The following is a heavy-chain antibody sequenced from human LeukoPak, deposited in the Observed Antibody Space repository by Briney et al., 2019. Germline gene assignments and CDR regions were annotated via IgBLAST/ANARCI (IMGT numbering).Heavy chain of an antibody. CDR3: ARMRVVAGTIGYGTDV. CDR1: GFTFSSYW. CDR2: INSDGSST. V-gene: IGHV3-74*01. J-gene: IGHJ6*02. Sequence: PGGSLRLSCAASGFTFSSYWMHWVRQVPGKGLVWVSRINSDGSSTSYADSVKGRFTISRDNAKNTLYLQMNSLRAEDTAMYYCARMRVVAGTIGYGTDVWGQGTTVTVS. D-gene: IGHD6-19*01.